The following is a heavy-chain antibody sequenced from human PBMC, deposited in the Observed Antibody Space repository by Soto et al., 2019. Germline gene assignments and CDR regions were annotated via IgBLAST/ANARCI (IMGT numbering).Heavy chain of an antibody. CDR1: GFTFSRYS. CDR2: ISSTTNYI. J-gene: IGHJ4*02. Sequence: PGGSLSLSCAASGFTFSRYSMNWVRQAPGKGLEWVSSISSTTNYIYYADSMKGRFTVSRDNAKNSVYLDMNSLSAEDTAVYYCARESEDLTSNFDYWGQGTLVTVPQ. CDR3: ARESEDLTSNFDY. V-gene: IGHV3-21*01.